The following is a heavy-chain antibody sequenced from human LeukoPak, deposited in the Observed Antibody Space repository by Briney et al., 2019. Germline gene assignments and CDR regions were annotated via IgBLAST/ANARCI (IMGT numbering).Heavy chain of an antibody. CDR1: GFTFSSYA. J-gene: IGHJ3*02. Sequence: AGGSLRLSCAASGFTFSSYAMHWVRQAPGKGLGWVAVISYDGSNKYYADSVKGRFTISRDNSKNTLYLQMNSLRAEDTAVYYCARDLDYAGAFDIWGQGTMVTVSS. CDR3: ARDLDYAGAFDI. V-gene: IGHV3-30-3*01. CDR2: ISYDGSNK. D-gene: IGHD4-17*01.